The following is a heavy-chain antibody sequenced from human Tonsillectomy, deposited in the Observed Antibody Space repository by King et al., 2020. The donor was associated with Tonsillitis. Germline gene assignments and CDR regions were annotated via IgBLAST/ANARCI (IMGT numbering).Heavy chain of an antibody. CDR3: ARHSRNSSDRITPHRPFDY. CDR2: IYYSGST. J-gene: IGHJ4*02. V-gene: IGHV4-59*08. CDR1: GGSISSYY. D-gene: IGHD3-22*01. Sequence: QLQESGPGLVKPSETLSLTCTVSGGSISSYYWSWIRQPPGKGLEWIGYIYYSGSTNYNPSLKSRVTISVDTSKNQFSLELSSVTAADTAVYYCARHSRNSSDRITPHRPFDYWGQGTLVTVSS.